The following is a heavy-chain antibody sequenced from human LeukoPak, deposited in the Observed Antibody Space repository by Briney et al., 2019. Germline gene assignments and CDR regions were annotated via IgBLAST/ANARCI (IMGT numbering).Heavy chain of an antibody. J-gene: IGHJ4*02. CDR2: ISWNSGSI. CDR3: AKDMALSSGWDYYFDY. D-gene: IGHD6-19*01. CDR1: GFTFDDYA. V-gene: IGHV3-9*01. Sequence: AGGSLRLSCAASGFTFDDYAMHWVRQAPGKGLEWVSGISWNSGSIGYADSVKGRFTISRDNAKNSLYLQMNSLRAEDTALYYCAKDMALSSGWDYYFDYWGQGTLVTVSS.